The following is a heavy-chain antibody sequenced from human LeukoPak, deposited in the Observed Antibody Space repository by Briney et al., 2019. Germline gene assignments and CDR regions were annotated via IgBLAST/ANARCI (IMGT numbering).Heavy chain of an antibody. D-gene: IGHD2-21*01. CDR1: GFTFSNQW. CDR2: IDEGGSNT. V-gene: IGHV3-74*03. J-gene: IGHJ4*02. Sequence: PGGSLRLSCAASGFTFSNQWMHWVRHAPGKGRVWVSRIDEGGSNTMYADSVKGRFSISRDNAKNTVNLQMNSLRAEDTGVYYCIRDEALWRLDYWGQGTLVTVSS. CDR3: IRDEALWRLDY.